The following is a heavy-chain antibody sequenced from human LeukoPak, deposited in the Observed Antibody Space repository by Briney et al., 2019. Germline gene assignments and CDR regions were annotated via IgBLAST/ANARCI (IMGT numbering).Heavy chain of an antibody. J-gene: IGHJ4*02. V-gene: IGHV3-48*03. D-gene: IGHD5-18*01. Sequence: GGSLRLSCAASGFTFSSYEMNWVRQAPGKGLEWVSYISSSGSTIYYADSVKGRFTISRDNAKNSLYLQMNSLRAEDTAVYYCARGGVQLWLPLDYWGQGTLVTVSS. CDR3: ARGGVQLWLPLDY. CDR2: ISSSGSTI. CDR1: GFTFSSYE.